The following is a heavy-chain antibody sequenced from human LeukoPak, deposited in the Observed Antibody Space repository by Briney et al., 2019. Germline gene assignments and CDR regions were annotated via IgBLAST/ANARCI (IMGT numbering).Heavy chain of an antibody. Sequence: PGGSLRLSCAASGFTFSSYGMHWVRQAPGKGLEWVAFIRYDGSNKYYADSVKGRFTISRDNSKNTLYLQMNSLRAEDTAVYYCARGDGVTPTARALQLERRLFDYWGQGTLVTVSS. CDR2: IRYDGSNK. CDR3: ARGDGVTPTARALQLERRLFDY. CDR1: GFTFSSYG. V-gene: IGHV3-30*02. D-gene: IGHD1-1*01. J-gene: IGHJ4*02.